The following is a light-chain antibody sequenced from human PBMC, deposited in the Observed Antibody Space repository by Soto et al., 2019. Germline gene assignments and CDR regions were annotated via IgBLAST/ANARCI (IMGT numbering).Light chain of an antibody. J-gene: IGLJ1*01. Sequence: ALTQPPSASGSLGQSVAISCTGTSSDVGGYNYVSWYQQHPGKAPKLMIYEVNKRPSGVPDRFSGSKSGNTASLTVSGLQAEDEADYYCSSYAGSSNVFGTGTKVTVL. CDR3: SSYAGSSNV. CDR2: EVN. V-gene: IGLV2-8*01. CDR1: SSDVGGYNY.